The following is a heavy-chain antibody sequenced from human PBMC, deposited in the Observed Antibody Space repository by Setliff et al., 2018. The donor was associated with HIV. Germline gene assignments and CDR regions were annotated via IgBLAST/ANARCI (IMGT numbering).Heavy chain of an antibody. J-gene: IGHJ6*03. CDR2: IYYSGST. D-gene: IGHD6-13*01. CDR1: GGSISSGGYY. Sequence: SETLSLTCTVSGGSISSGGYYWSWIRQHPGKGLEWIGYIYYSGSTYYNPSLKSRVTISVDTSKNQFSLKLSSVTAADTAVYYCARGSSWQYYYYYYMDVWGKGTTVTSP. V-gene: IGHV4-31*03. CDR3: ARGSSWQYYYYYYMDV.